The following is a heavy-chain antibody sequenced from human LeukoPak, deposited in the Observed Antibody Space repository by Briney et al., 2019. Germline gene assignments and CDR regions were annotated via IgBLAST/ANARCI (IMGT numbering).Heavy chain of an antibody. J-gene: IGHJ4*02. V-gene: IGHV1-69*05. CDR1: GGTFSSYA. CDR2: IIPIFGTA. D-gene: IGHD6-13*01. Sequence: ASVKVSCKASGGTFSSYAISWVRQAPGQGLEWLGGIIPIFGTANYAQKFQGRVTITTDESTSTAYMELSSLRSDDTAVYYCARVPRPSIAAAGTGPDYWGQGTLVTVSS. CDR3: ARVPRPSIAAAGTGPDY.